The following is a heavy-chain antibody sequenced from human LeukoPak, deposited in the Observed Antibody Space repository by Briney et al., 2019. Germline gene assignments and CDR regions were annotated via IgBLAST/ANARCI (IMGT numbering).Heavy chain of an antibody. Sequence: PSETLSLTCTVSGGSISSSYYYWGWIRQPPGKGLEWIGSIYYSGSTNYNPSLQGRVTISLDTSRNQFSLKLSSVTAADTAVYYCASGDNDPLFDYWGQGTLVTVSS. CDR3: ASGDNDPLFDY. J-gene: IGHJ4*02. CDR2: IYYSGST. V-gene: IGHV4-30-4*08. D-gene: IGHD1-1*01. CDR1: GGSISSSYYY.